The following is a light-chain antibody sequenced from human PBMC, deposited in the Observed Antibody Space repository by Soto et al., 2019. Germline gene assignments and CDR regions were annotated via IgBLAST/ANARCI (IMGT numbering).Light chain of an antibody. CDR3: QQFDDSVT. CDR1: QGISSY. CDR2: AAS. V-gene: IGKV1D-8*02. Sequence: IQMTQSPSSQSASTGDRVTISCRMSQGISSYLAWYQQKPGKAPELLIYAASTLQSGVPSRFSGSGSGTDFTLTISGLEPEDSAVYYCQQFDDSVTFGQGTRLEIK. J-gene: IGKJ5*01.